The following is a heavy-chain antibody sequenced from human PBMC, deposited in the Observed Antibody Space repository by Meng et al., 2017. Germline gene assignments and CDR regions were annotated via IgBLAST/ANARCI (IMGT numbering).Heavy chain of an antibody. D-gene: IGHD2-21*01. CDR3: TAYIVVDGTIYFQH. V-gene: IGHV3-49*04. CDR2: TRSKLFDGTR. Sequence: GESLKISCTGSGFTVGDYAFSWVRQAPGKGLEWIGFTRSKLFDGTRVYAASVKGRFNISRDDSKGIAYLQMNSLKTEDTAVYYCTAYIVVDGTIYFQHWGQGTLVTVSS. CDR1: GFTVGDYA. J-gene: IGHJ1*01.